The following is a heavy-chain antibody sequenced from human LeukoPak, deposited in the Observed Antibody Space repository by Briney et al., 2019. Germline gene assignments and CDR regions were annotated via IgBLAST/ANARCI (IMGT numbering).Heavy chain of an antibody. V-gene: IGHV3-30*02. J-gene: IGHJ6*02. Sequence: PGGSLRLSCAASGFTFSSYGMHWVRQAPGKGLEWVAFIRYDGSNKYYADSVKGRFTISRDNSKNTLYLQMNSLRAEDTAVYYCAREETAPTPYGSDPYYYYFYGMDVWGQGTTVTVSS. D-gene: IGHD3-10*01. CDR1: GFTFSSYG. CDR3: AREETAPTPYGSDPYYYYFYGMDV. CDR2: IRYDGSNK.